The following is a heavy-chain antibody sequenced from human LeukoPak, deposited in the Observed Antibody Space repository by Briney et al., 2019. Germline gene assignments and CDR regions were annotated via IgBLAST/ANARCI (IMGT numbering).Heavy chain of an antibody. CDR1: GFTFSTYG. V-gene: IGHV3-30*18. D-gene: IGHD1-14*01. J-gene: IGHJ4*02. CDR2: ISYDGSNK. Sequence: GRSLRLSCAASGFTFSTYGMHWVRQAPGKGLEWVAVISYDGSNKYYADSVKGRFTISRDNSKNTLYLQLNRLRAEDTAVYYRAKARGNLRANYFDYWGQGTLVTVSS. CDR3: AKARGNLRANYFDY.